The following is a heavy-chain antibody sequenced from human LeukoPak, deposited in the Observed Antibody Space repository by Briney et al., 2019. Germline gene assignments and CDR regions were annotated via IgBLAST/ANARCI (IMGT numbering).Heavy chain of an antibody. Sequence: GGSLRLSCAASGFTFSSYAMSWVRQAPGKGLEWVSDLCGSGGSTYYADSVKGRFTISRDNSKNTLYLQMNSLRAEDTAVYYCAKSHLSHYYDSSPLGYWGQGTLVTVSS. CDR3: AKSHLSHYYDSSPLGY. D-gene: IGHD3-22*01. V-gene: IGHV3-23*01. CDR1: GFTFSSYA. CDR2: LCGSGGST. J-gene: IGHJ4*02.